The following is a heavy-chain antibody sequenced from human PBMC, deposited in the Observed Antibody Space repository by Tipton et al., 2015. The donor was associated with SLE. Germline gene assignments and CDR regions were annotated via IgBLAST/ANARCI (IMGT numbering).Heavy chain of an antibody. D-gene: IGHD1-26*01. CDR3: ARTLGAIAHTVYDAFDI. CDR1: VGSITNHY. Sequence: GLVKPSETLSLTCTVSVGSITNHYWNWIRQPPGKGLEWIGYIHYSGTTHDNPSLKSRVTMSVDMSKNQFSLRLTSVTAADTAVYYCARTLGAIAHTVYDAFDIWGQGKMVTVSS. J-gene: IGHJ3*02. V-gene: IGHV4-59*11. CDR2: IHYSGTT.